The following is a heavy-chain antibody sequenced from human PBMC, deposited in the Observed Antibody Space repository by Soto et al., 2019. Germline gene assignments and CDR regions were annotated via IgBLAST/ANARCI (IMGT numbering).Heavy chain of an antibody. CDR2: ISSTTNYI. Sequence: GGSLRLSCAASGFTFTRYSMNWVRQAPGKGIEWVSSISSTTNYIYYGDSMKGRFTISRDNGKNSLYLEIHSLRAEDTAVYYCARESEDLTSNFDYWGQGTLVTVSS. V-gene: IGHV3-21*06. CDR3: ARESEDLTSNFDY. CDR1: GFTFTRYS. J-gene: IGHJ4*02.